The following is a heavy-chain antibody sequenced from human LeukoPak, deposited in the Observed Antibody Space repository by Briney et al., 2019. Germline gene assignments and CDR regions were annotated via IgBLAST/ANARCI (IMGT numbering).Heavy chain of an antibody. Sequence: ASVKVSCKASGYAFPGYYMHWVRQAPGQGLEWMGWINPNSGGTNYAQKFQGRATMTRDTSLNTAYMELSMVRSDDTAVYYCARDRGYPNEFDYWGQGTLVTVSS. D-gene: IGHD1-1*01. CDR2: INPNSGGT. J-gene: IGHJ4*02. V-gene: IGHV1-2*02. CDR1: GYAFPGYY. CDR3: ARDRGYPNEFDY.